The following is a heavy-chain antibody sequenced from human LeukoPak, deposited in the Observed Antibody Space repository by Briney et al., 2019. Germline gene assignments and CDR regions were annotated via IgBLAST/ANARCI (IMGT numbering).Heavy chain of an antibody. D-gene: IGHD1-20*01. V-gene: IGHV4-30-2*01. CDR2: IYHSGST. CDR3: ARDNWNAFDY. CDR1: GGSISSGGYS. J-gene: IGHJ4*02. Sequence: KTSETLSLTCAVSGGSISSGGYSWSWIRQPPGKGLEWIGYIYHSGSTYYNPPLKSRVTISVDRSKNQFSLKLSSVTAADTAVYYCARDNWNAFDYWGQGTLVTVSS.